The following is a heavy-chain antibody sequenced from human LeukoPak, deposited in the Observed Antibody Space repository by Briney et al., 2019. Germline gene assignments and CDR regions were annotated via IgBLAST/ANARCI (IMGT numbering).Heavy chain of an antibody. V-gene: IGHV1-24*01. CDR3: VQLGYCSGGSCYYFDY. Sequence: ASVKVSCKVSGYTLTELSMHWVRQAPGKGLEWMGGFDPEDGETIYAQKFQGRVTMTEDTSTDTAYMELSSLRSEDTAVYYCVQLGYCSGGSCYYFDYWGQGTLVTVSS. CDR2: FDPEDGET. D-gene: IGHD2-15*01. J-gene: IGHJ4*02. CDR1: GYTLTELS.